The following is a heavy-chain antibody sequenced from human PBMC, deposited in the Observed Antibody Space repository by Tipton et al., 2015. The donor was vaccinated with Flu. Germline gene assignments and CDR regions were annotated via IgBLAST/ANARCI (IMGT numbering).Heavy chain of an antibody. J-gene: IGHJ4*02. V-gene: IGHV4-59*08. Sequence: TLSLTCTVSGGSISSYYWSWIRQPPGKGLEWIGYIYYSGSTNYNPSLKSRVTISVDTSKNQFSLKLSSVTAADTAVYYCARQDCSGGSCYSGGDYWGQVTLVSVSS. CDR3: ARQDCSGGSCYSGGDY. D-gene: IGHD2-15*01. CDR2: IYYSGST. CDR1: GGSISSYY.